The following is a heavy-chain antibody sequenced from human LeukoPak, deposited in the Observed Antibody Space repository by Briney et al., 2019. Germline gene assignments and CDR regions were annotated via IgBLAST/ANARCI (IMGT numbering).Heavy chain of an antibody. D-gene: IGHD2-2*01. CDR2: ITDSGGGT. V-gene: IGHV3-23*01. CDR1: GFTFSNYA. Sequence: GGSLRLSCAASGFTFSNYAMSWVRQAPGKGLEWVSSITDSGGGTYYADSVRGRFTISRDHSKNTLSLQMNSLRAEDTAVYYCAKYRCSSTSCSKASNWFDPWGQGTLVTVSS. CDR3: AKYRCSSTSCSKASNWFDP. J-gene: IGHJ5*02.